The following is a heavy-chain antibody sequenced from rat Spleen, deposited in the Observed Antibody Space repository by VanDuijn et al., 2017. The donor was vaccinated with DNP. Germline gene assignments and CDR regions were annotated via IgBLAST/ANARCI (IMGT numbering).Heavy chain of an antibody. CDR3: ARPDY. CDR2: ISSDGGGT. V-gene: IGHV5-46*01. Sequence: EVQLVKSGGGLVQPGRSMKLSCAASGFTFSSFPMAWVRQAPTKGLEWVAYISSDGGGTYYGDSVKGRFTISRDNARSTLYLQMDSLRSEDTATYYCARPDYWGQGVMVTVSS. CDR1: GFTFSSFP. J-gene: IGHJ2*01.